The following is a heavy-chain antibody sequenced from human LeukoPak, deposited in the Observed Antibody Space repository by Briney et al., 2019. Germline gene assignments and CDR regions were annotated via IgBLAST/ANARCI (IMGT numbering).Heavy chain of an antibody. J-gene: IGHJ4*02. Sequence: PSETLSLTCTVSGGSISSGDYYWSWIRQPPGKGLEWIGYIYYSGSTYYNLSLKSRVTISVDTSKNQFSLKLSSVTAADTAVYYCASYDILTGRVLDYWGQGTLVTVSS. CDR2: IYYSGST. V-gene: IGHV4-30-4*01. CDR3: ASYDILTGRVLDY. D-gene: IGHD3-9*01. CDR1: GGSISSGDYY.